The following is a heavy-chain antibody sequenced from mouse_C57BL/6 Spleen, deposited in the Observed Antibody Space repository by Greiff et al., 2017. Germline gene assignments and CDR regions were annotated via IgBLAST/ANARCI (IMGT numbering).Heavy chain of an antibody. D-gene: IGHD2-4*01. CDR3: ASYYDYDVGFAY. CDR1: GFTFSSYA. V-gene: IGHV5-4*03. J-gene: IGHJ3*01. CDR2: ISAGGSYT. Sequence: EVKVVESGGGLVKPGGSLKLSCAASGFTFSSYAMSWVRQTPEKRLEWVATISAGGSYTYNPDNVKGRFTISRDNAKNNLYLHMSHLKSEDTAMYYCASYYDYDVGFAYWGQGTLVTVAA.